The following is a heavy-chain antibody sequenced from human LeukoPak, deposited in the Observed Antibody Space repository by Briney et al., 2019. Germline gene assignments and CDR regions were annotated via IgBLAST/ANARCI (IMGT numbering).Heavy chain of an antibody. Sequence: WASVKVSCKASGYTFTGYYMHWVRQAPGQGLEWMGWINPNSGGTNYAQKFQGRVIMTRDTSISTAYMELSRLRSDDTAVYYCARSRMVRGVNDAFDIWGQGTMVTVSS. D-gene: IGHD3-10*01. CDR3: ARSRMVRGVNDAFDI. V-gene: IGHV1-2*02. J-gene: IGHJ3*02. CDR1: GYTFTGYY. CDR2: INPNSGGT.